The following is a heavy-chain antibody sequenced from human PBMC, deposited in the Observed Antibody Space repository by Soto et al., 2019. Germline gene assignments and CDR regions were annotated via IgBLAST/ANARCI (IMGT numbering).Heavy chain of an antibody. CDR2: INHSGST. V-gene: IGHV4-34*01. J-gene: IGHJ6*02. D-gene: IGHD2-2*01. CDR1: GGSFIGYY. Sequence: SETLSLTCAVYGGSFIGYYCIFIRHPPFKWLEWIGEINHSGSTNYNPSLKSRVTISVDTSKNQFSLKLSSVTAADTAVYYCARGQVVVVPAADYYGMDVWGQGTTVTVSS. CDR3: ARGQVVVVPAADYYGMDV.